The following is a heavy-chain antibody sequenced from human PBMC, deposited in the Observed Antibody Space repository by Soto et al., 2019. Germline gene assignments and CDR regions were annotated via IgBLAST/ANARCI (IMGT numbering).Heavy chain of an antibody. CDR2: IYSGGST. D-gene: IGHD1-20*01. V-gene: IGHV3-53*02. Sequence: EVQLVETGGGLIQPGGSLRLSCAASGFTVSSNYMSWVRQAPGKGLEWVSVIYSGGSTYYAASVKGRFTISRDNSKNTLYLQMNSLRAEDTAVYYCASQNNWNYGMDVWGQGTTVTVSS. J-gene: IGHJ6*02. CDR1: GFTVSSNY. CDR3: ASQNNWNYGMDV.